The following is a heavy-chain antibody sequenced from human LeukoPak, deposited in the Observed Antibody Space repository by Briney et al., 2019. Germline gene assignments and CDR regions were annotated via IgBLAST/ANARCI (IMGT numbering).Heavy chain of an antibody. CDR3: ARAPPYCSGGSCYTEVDY. Sequence: TGGSQRLSCAASGFTVSSNYMSWVRQAPGKGLEWVSVIYSGGSTYYADSVKGRFTISRDNSKNTLYLQMNSLRAEDTAVYYCARAPPYCSGGSCYTEVDYWGQGTLVTVSS. J-gene: IGHJ4*02. CDR2: IYSGGST. CDR1: GFTVSSNY. V-gene: IGHV3-66*01. D-gene: IGHD2-15*01.